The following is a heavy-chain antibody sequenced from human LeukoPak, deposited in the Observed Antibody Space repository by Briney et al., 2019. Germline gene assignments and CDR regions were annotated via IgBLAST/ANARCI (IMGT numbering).Heavy chain of an antibody. CDR2: INWLGGNA. J-gene: IGHJ5*02. Sequence: PGGSLRLSCAASGFTFHDYAMHWVRQVPGKGLEWVSGINWLGGNAHYADSVKGRFTISRDNAKNSLYLEMNSLSTEDTAFYYCAKAINHYYDSSGYFQTWGQGALVTVSS. CDR3: AKAINHYYDSSGYFQT. CDR1: GFTFHDYA. V-gene: IGHV3-9*01. D-gene: IGHD3-22*01.